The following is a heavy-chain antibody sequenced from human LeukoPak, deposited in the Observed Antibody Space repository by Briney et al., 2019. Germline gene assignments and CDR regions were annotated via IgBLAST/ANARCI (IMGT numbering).Heavy chain of an antibody. CDR2: INPNSGGT. J-gene: IGHJ4*02. D-gene: IGHD3-22*01. CDR1: GYTFTGYY. Sequence: ASVKVSCTASGYTFTGYYMHWVRQAPGQGLEWMGWINPNSGGTNYAQKFQGRVTMTRDTSISTAYMELSRLRSDDTAVYYCARPSGGYYDSSGYYPYYFDYWGQGTLVTVSS. CDR3: ARPSGGYYDSSGYYPYYFDY. V-gene: IGHV1-2*02.